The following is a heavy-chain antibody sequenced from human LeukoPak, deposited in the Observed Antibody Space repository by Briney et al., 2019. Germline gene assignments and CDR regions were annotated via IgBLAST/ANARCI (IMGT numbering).Heavy chain of an antibody. J-gene: IGHJ5*02. Sequence: PGGSLRLSCAASGFTFSSYAMSWVRQAPGKGLEWVSAISGSGGSTYYADSVKDRFTISRDNSKNTLYLQMNSLRAEDTAVYYCAKGGPNCSSTSCYLLNWFDPWGQGTLVTVSS. V-gene: IGHV3-23*01. CDR3: AKGGPNCSSTSCYLLNWFDP. CDR1: GFTFSSYA. D-gene: IGHD2-2*01. CDR2: ISGSGGST.